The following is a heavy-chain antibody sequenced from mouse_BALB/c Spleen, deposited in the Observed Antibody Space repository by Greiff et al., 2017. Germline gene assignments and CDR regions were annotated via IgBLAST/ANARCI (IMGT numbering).Heavy chain of an antibody. J-gene: IGHJ2*01. CDR1: GFNIKDTY. Sequence: EVQLKESGAELVKPGASVKLSCTASGFNIKDTYMHWVKQRPEQGLEWIGRIDPANGNTKYDPKFQGKATITADTSSNTAYLQLSSLTSEDTAVYYCAGGTFDYWGQGTTLTVSS. V-gene: IGHV14-3*02. D-gene: IGHD4-1*01. CDR2: IDPANGNT. CDR3: AGGTFDY.